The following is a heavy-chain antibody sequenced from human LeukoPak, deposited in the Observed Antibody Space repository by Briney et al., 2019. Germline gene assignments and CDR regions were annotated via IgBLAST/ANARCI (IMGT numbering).Heavy chain of an antibody. D-gene: IGHD5-24*01. CDR2: IYSGGST. CDR3: ARVEMATIRD. Sequence: GGSLRLSCAASGFTVSSNYMIWVRQAPGKGLEWVSVIYSGGSTYYADSVKGRFTISRDNSKNTVYLQMNSLRAEDTAVYYCARVEMATIRDWGQGTLVTVSS. CDR1: GFTVSSNY. J-gene: IGHJ4*02. V-gene: IGHV3-53*01.